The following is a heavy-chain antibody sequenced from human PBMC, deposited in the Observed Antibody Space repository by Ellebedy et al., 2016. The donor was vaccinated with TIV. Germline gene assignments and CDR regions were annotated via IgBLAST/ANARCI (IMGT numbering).Heavy chain of an antibody. V-gene: IGHV3-7*01. Sequence: GESLKISCAASGFTFSSSWVHWVRQVPGKGLEWVANINEDGSEKNYVDSVKGRFTISRDNAKNSLYLQMNSLRAEDTAVYYCAPEPEDIEVEAAAWGQGTLVTVSS. CDR1: GFTFSSSW. J-gene: IGHJ4*02. D-gene: IGHD2-2*01. CDR2: INEDGSEK. CDR3: APEPEDIEVEAAA.